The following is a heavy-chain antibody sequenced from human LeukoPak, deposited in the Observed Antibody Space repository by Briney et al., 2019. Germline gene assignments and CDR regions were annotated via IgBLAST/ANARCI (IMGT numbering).Heavy chain of an antibody. V-gene: IGHV4-59*01. CDR3: ARVGGGNYYYYGMDV. J-gene: IGHJ6*02. CDR2: IYYSGST. CDR1: GGSISSYY. Sequence: PPETLSLTCKVSGGSISSYYWSWIRQPPGKGLEWIGYIYYSGSTNYNPSLKSRVTISVDLSKSQFSLNLTSVTAADTAVYYCARVGGGNYYYYGMDVWGQGATVTVSS. D-gene: IGHD2-15*01.